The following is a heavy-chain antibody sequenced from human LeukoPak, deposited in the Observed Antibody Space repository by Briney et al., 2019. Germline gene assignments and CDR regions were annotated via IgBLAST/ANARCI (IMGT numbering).Heavy chain of an antibody. V-gene: IGHV4-34*01. J-gene: IGHJ3*02. Sequence: PSETLSLTCAVYGGSFSGYYWSWIRQPPGKGLEWIGEINHSGSTNYNPSLKSRVTISVDTSKNQFSLKLSSVTAADTAVYYCARGRIQLWLRVPAFDIWGQGTMVTVSS. D-gene: IGHD5-18*01. CDR1: GGSFSGYY. CDR2: INHSGST. CDR3: ARGRIQLWLRVPAFDI.